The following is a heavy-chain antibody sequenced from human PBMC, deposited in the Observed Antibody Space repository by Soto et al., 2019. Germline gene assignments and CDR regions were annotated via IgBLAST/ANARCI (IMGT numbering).Heavy chain of an antibody. CDR2: IWYDGSNK. CDR3: ARDRTGYSGYDIGIGY. J-gene: IGHJ4*02. CDR1: GFIFSSYG. Sequence: QVQLVESGGGVVQPGRSLRLSCAASGFIFSSYGMHWVRQAPGKGLEWVAVIWYDGSNKYYADSVKGRFTISRDNSKNTLYLQINSLRAEDTAVYYCARDRTGYSGYDIGIGYWGQGTLVTVSS. V-gene: IGHV3-33*01. D-gene: IGHD5-12*01.